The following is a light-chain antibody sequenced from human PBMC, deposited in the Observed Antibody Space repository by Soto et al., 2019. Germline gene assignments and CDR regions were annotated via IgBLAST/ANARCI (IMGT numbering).Light chain of an antibody. CDR2: GAS. CDR1: QSVSSSY. V-gene: IGKV3-20*01. CDR3: QQYGSSP. Sequence: EIVLTQSPGTLSLSPGERATLSCRASQSVSSSYLAWYQQKPGQAPRLLIYGASSRATGIPDRFSGSGSGTDFTLTISGLEPEDFAVYYCQQYGSSPFGGGTKVDIK. J-gene: IGKJ4*01.